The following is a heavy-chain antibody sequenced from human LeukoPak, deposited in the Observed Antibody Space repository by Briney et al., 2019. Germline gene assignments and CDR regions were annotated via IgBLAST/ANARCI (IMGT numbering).Heavy chain of an antibody. V-gene: IGHV4-39*07. CDR1: GGSISSNSYY. D-gene: IGHD1-1*01. CDR2: IFYGGST. J-gene: IGHJ4*02. Sequence: SETLSLTCTVSGGSISSNSYYWGWIRQPPGKGLEWIGSIFYGGSTYSNPSLKRRVTISVDTSKNQFSLQLSSVTAADTAVYYCARDWNRYAYWGQGTLVTVSS. CDR3: ARDWNRYAY.